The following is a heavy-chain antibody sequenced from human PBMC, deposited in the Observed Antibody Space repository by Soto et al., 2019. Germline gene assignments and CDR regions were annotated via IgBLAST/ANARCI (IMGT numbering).Heavy chain of an antibody. CDR2: ISGSGGST. D-gene: IGHD3-3*01. Sequence: GGSLRLSCAASGFTFSSYAMSWVRQAPGKGLEWVSAISGSGGSTYYADSVKGRFTISRDNSKNTLYLQMNSLRAEGTAVYYCAKDSNAKNLEWFPYYYYMDVWGKGTTVTVSS. J-gene: IGHJ6*03. V-gene: IGHV3-23*01. CDR1: GFTFSSYA. CDR3: AKDSNAKNLEWFPYYYYMDV.